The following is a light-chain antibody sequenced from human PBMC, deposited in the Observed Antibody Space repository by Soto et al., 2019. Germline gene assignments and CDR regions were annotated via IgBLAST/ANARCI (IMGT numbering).Light chain of an antibody. CDR3: QHYCWSPSLT. V-gene: IGKV3-20*01. J-gene: IGKJ4*01. CDR2: GAS. Sequence: EIVLTQSPGTLSLSPGERATLSCRASQSVSSNYLAWYQQKPGQAPRLLIYGASSRATGIPDRFSGSGSGKDFPLTISRPEPEDFVGYYFQHYCWSPSLTFGGGTKVAVK. CDR1: QSVSSNY.